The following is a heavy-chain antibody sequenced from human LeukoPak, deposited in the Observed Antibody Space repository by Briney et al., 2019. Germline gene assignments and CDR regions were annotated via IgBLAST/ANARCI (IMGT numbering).Heavy chain of an antibody. CDR3: AKWASYYYGSGSKNIDY. D-gene: IGHD3-10*01. V-gene: IGHV3-33*06. Sequence: GGSLRLSCAASGFTFSSYGMHWVRQAPGKGLEWVAVIWYDGSNKYYADSVKGRFTISRDNSKNTLYLQMNSLRAEDTAVYYCAKWASYYYGSGSKNIDYWGQGTLVTVSS. J-gene: IGHJ4*02. CDR2: IWYDGSNK. CDR1: GFTFSSYG.